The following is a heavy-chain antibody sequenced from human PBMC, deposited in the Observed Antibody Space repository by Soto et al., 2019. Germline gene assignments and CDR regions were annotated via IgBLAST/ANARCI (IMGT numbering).Heavy chain of an antibody. CDR3: ARRWNYYLDF. Sequence: LRLSCVASGFPFREFGMHWVRQAPGKGLEWVALISYDGSDYADSVKGRFTISRDDSRDTLFLHMDNLRPDDTGVYYCARRWNYYLDFWGQGTLVTVSS. CDR1: GFPFREFG. V-gene: IGHV3-33*05. J-gene: IGHJ4*02. CDR2: ISYDGSD. D-gene: IGHD1-1*01.